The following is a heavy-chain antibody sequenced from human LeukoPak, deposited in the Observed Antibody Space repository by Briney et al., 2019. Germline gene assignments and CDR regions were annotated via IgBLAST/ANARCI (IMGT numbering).Heavy chain of an antibody. CDR1: GFTFSNYW. D-gene: IGHD6-13*01. V-gene: IGHV3-74*01. J-gene: IGHJ4*02. CDR2: INSDGSSR. CDR3: ASASSHRIAAGGDY. Sequence: WGSLRLSCAASGFTFSNYWMHWVRHAPGKGLVWVSRINSDGSSRNYADSVKGRFTISRDNAKNTLFLQMNSLRAEETAVYYCASASSHRIAAGGDYWGQGILDAVSS.